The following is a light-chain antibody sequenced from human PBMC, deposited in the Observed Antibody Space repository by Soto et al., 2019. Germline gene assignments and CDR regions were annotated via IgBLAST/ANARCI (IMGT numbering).Light chain of an antibody. J-gene: IGKJ1*01. CDR1: QNINSW. Sequence: DIQMTQSPSTLSASVGDRVTITCRASQNINSWLAWYQQQSGKAPKVLIYKASSLESGVPSRFSGSGSGTEFTLTISSLQPDDFATYYCQQYNTYPWKFGQGTNVEIK. CDR3: QQYNTYPWK. CDR2: KAS. V-gene: IGKV1-5*03.